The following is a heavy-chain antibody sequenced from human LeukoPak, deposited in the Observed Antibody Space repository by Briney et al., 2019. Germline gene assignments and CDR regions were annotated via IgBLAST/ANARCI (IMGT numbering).Heavy chain of an antibody. CDR3: ARQGYSSGWYRPLTIDY. V-gene: IGHV4-34*01. J-gene: IGHJ4*02. CDR2: INHSGST. CDR1: GGSFSGYY. D-gene: IGHD6-19*01. Sequence: PSETLSLTCAVYGGSFSGYYWSWIRQPPGKGLEWIGEINHSGSTNYNPSLKSRVTISVDTSKNQFSLKLSSVTAADTAVYYCARQGYSSGWYRPLTIDYWGQGTLVTVSS.